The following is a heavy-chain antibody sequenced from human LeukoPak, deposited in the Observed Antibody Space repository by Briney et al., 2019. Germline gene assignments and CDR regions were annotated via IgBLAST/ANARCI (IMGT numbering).Heavy chain of an antibody. J-gene: IGHJ4*02. V-gene: IGHV4-59*08. CDR1: GGSISSYY. Sequence: SETLSLTCTVSGGSISSYYWSWIRQPPGKGLEWIGYIYYSGSTNYNPSLKSRVTISVDTSKNQFSLKLSSVTAADTAVYYCARQVEGSYYDSSGYYYGYVFDYWGQGTLVTVSS. CDR3: ARQVEGSYYDSSGYYYGYVFDY. CDR2: IYYSGST. D-gene: IGHD3-22*01.